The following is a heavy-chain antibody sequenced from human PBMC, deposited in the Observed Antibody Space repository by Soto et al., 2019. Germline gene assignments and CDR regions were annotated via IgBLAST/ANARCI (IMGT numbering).Heavy chain of an antibody. V-gene: IGHV1-69*12. CDR1: GGTFSSYA. CDR3: ARDFTMVRGVMAAFDI. J-gene: IGHJ3*02. CDR2: IIPIFGTA. D-gene: IGHD3-10*01. Sequence: QVQLVQSGAEVKKPGSSVKVSCKASGGTFSSYAISWVRQAPGQGLEWMGGIIPIFGTANYAQKFQGRVTITADESTSTAYMELSSLRSEDTAVYYCARDFTMVRGVMAAFDIWGQGTMVTVSS.